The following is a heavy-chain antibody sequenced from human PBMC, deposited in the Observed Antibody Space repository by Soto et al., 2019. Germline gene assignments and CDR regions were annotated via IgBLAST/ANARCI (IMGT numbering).Heavy chain of an antibody. V-gene: IGHV1-69*06. Sequence: QVQLVQSGAEVKKPGSSVKVSCKASGGTFSSYAISWVRQAPGQGLEWMGGIIPIFGTANYAQKFQGRVTITADKSTSTAYMELRSLRSEDTAVYYCARGPAYGDYVYYYYGMDVWGQGTTVTVSS. CDR2: IIPIFGTA. CDR3: ARGPAYGDYVYYYYGMDV. D-gene: IGHD4-17*01. CDR1: GGTFSSYA. J-gene: IGHJ6*02.